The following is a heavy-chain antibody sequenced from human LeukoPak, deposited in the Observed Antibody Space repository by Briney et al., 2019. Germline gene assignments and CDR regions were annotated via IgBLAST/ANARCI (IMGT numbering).Heavy chain of an antibody. J-gene: IGHJ4*02. CDR2: IKEDGSDK. V-gene: IGHV3-7*01. Sequence: GGSLRLSCAASGFTFSRFWMTWVRQAPGKGLEWVANIKEDGSDKYYVDSVKGRFTISRDNAKNSLYLQMNSLRAEDTAVYYCARDRDLKDYWGQGTLVTVSS. CDR3: ARDRDLKDY. CDR1: GFTFSRFW.